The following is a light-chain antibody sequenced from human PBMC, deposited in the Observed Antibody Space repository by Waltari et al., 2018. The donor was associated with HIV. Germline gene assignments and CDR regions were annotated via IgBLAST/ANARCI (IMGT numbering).Light chain of an antibody. CDR2: DAS. Sequence: EIVMTQSPDTLSVSSGARVTLSCRASQSANRNLAWYQQRPGQAPTLLIYDASARATGVPARLSGSGSGTEFTLTITSLQSEDFAVYFCQQYNKWPWTFGQGTKVEIE. J-gene: IGKJ1*01. CDR1: QSANRN. V-gene: IGKV3-15*01. CDR3: QQYNKWPWT.